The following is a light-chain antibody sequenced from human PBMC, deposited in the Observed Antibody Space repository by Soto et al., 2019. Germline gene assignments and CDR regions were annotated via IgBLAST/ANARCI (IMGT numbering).Light chain of an antibody. CDR1: QAIANY. CDR3: QHYDSYPVT. CDR2: AAS. Sequence: DIQMTQSPSSLSASVGDRVTITCRASQAIANYLAWFQQRPGKAPKPLIYAASTLQSGVPLRFSGSGSGTDFTLTISSLQPEDSGTYYCQHYDSYPVTFGQGTRLEIK. J-gene: IGKJ5*01. V-gene: IGKV1-16*01.